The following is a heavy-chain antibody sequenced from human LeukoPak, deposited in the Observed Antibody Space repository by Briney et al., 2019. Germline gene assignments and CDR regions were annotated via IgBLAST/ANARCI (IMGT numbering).Heavy chain of an antibody. V-gene: IGHV1-46*01. CDR3: ARVGIDVDTATHYFDY. D-gene: IGHD5-18*01. CDR2: INHSGGST. CDR1: VYTLTRSY. Sequence: ASLRVSSSASVYTLTRSYMHCVRQAPGQELEWMGIINHSGGSTSYAQKFQGRVTMTRDTSTSKVYMELSSLRSEDTAVYYCARVGIDVDTATHYFDYWGQGTLVTVSS. J-gene: IGHJ4*02.